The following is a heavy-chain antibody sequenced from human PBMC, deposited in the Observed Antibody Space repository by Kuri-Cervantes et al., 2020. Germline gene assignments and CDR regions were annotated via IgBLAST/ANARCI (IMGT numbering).Heavy chain of an antibody. Sequence: SCTVSGGSISSGSYYWSWIRQPAGKGLEWIGRIYTSGSTNYNPSLKSRVTISVDTSKNQFSLKLSSVTAADTAVYYCVVAPSSISALDIWGQGTMVTVSS. CDR2: IYTSGST. D-gene: IGHD2-15*01. CDR1: GGSISSGSYY. V-gene: IGHV4-61*02. CDR3: VVAPSSISALDI. J-gene: IGHJ3*02.